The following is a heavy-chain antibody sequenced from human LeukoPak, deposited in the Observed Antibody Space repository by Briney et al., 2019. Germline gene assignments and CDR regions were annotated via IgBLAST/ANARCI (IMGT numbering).Heavy chain of an antibody. J-gene: IGHJ6*02. CDR1: GFTFSSYS. Sequence: GGSLRLSCAASGFTFSSYSMNWVRQAPGKGLEWVSSISSSSSYIYYADSVKGRFTISRDNAKNSLYLQMNSLRAEDTAVYYCAKDSMDGYYYYYSMDVWGQGTTVTVSS. CDR2: ISSSSSYI. D-gene: IGHD2-2*01. CDR3: AKDSMDGYYYYYSMDV. V-gene: IGHV3-21*01.